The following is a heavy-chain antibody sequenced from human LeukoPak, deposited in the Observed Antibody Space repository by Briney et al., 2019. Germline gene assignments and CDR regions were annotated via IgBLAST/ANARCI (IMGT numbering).Heavy chain of an antibody. V-gene: IGHV1-2*02. CDR3: ARESGITGTTGYYFDY. D-gene: IGHD1-7*01. J-gene: IGHJ4*02. CDR2: INPNSGGT. Sequence: ASVKVSCKASGYTFTGYYMHWVRQAPGQGLEWMGWINPNSGGTNYAQKFQGRVTMTRDTSISTAYMELSRLRSDDTAVYYCARESGITGTTGYYFDYWGQGTLVTVSS. CDR1: GYTFTGYY.